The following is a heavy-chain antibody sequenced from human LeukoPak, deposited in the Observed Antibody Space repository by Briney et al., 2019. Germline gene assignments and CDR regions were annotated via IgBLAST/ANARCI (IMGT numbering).Heavy chain of an antibody. J-gene: IGHJ3*02. D-gene: IGHD3-9*01. CDR2: IYHSGTS. CDR1: GYSISSGYY. V-gene: IGHV4-38-2*02. Sequence: SQTLSLTCTVSGYSISSGYYWGWIRQPPGRGLEWIGSIYHSGTSYYNPSLKSRVTISVDTSKNQFSLNLSSVTAADTAVYYCARDLGRYYDRGTLSAFDMWGQGTMVTVSS. CDR3: ARDLGRYYDRGTLSAFDM.